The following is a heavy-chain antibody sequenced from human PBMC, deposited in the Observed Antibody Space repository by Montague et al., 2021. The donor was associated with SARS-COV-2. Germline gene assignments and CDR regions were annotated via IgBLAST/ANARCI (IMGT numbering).Heavy chain of an antibody. J-gene: IGHJ3*01. Sequence: TLSLTCAVSGGSINSGGYSWSWIRQPPGKGLEWIGYILHSGSTYYNPSLWSRITISVDRSKNQFSLNLTSMTAADTAEYFCARAASPRGAFDVWGQGTVVTVSS. CDR2: ILHSGST. D-gene: IGHD3-10*01. CDR3: ARAASPRGAFDV. CDR1: GGSINSGGYS. V-gene: IGHV4-30-2*01.